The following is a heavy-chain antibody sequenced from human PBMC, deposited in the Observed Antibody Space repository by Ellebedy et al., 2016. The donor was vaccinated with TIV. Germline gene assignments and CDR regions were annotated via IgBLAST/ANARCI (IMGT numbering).Heavy chain of an antibody. CDR2: MRDDGTT. CDR1: GFSVNNIY. D-gene: IGHD1-1*01. J-gene: IGHJ4*02. Sequence: GESLKISCDASGFSVNNIYMNWVRQAPGMGLEWNYVMRDDGTTHYAVTVTSRFTISSDPSKNSLHLQMKSLRPEDTAVYYGVKELGRSSSAEGYVWGRGTLVTVSS. V-gene: IGHV3-66*01. CDR3: VKELGRSSSAEGYV.